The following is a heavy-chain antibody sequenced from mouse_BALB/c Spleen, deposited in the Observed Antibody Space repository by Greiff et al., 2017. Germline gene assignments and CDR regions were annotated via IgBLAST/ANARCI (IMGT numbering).Heavy chain of an antibody. Sequence: VQLQESGAELVKPGASVKLSCKASGYTFTSYWMHWVKQRPGQGLEWIGEINPSNGRTNYNEKFKSKATLTVDKSSSTAYMQLSSLTSEDSAVYYCARGYGNYAWFAYWGQGTLVTVSA. J-gene: IGHJ3*01. V-gene: IGHV1S81*02. CDR2: INPSNGRT. D-gene: IGHD2-1*01. CDR1: GYTFTSYW. CDR3: ARGYGNYAWFAY.